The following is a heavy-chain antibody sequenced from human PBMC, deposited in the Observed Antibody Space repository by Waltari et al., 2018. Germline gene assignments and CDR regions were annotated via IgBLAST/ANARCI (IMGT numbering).Heavy chain of an antibody. Sequence: QVQLVQSGAEVKKPGSSVKVSCKASGGTFSSYAISWVRQAPGQGLEWMGGISAYNGNTNYAQKLQGRVTMTTDTSTSTAYMELRSLRSDDTAVYYCARDLGYYYDSSGYEGPGYWGQGTLVTVSS. V-gene: IGHV1-18*01. CDR3: ARDLGYYYDSSGYEGPGY. J-gene: IGHJ4*02. CDR1: GGTFSSYA. D-gene: IGHD3-22*01. CDR2: ISAYNGNT.